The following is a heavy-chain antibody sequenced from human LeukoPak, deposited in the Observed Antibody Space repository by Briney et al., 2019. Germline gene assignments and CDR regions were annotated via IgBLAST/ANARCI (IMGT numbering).Heavy chain of an antibody. V-gene: IGHV4-59*01. CDR3: ARVGGYSSSLVY. D-gene: IGHD6-13*01. Sequence: SETLSLICTVSGGSISSYYWSWIRQPPGKGLEWIGYIYYSGSTNYNPSLKSRVTISVDTSKNQFSLKLSSVTAADTAVYYCARVGGYSSSLVYWGQGTLVTVSS. CDR1: GGSISSYY. CDR2: IYYSGST. J-gene: IGHJ4*02.